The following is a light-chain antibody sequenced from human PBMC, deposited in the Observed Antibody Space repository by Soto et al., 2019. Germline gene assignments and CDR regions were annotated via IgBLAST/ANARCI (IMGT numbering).Light chain of an antibody. J-gene: IGKJ1*01. CDR3: QQYNSYSWT. Sequence: AIQMTQSPSSLSASVGDRVTITCRASQGIRNDLGWYQQKPGKAPKLLIYAASSLQSGVPSRSSGSVSGTDFTLTISSLQPDDFATYYCQQYNSYSWTFGQGTKVDIK. V-gene: IGKV1-6*01. CDR2: AAS. CDR1: QGIRND.